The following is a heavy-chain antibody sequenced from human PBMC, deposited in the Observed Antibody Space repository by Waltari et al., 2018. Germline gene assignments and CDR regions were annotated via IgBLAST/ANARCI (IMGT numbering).Heavy chain of an antibody. D-gene: IGHD1-1*01. CDR1: GFTFSSYA. CDR2: ISCSGGST. CDR3: ANRERSWYFDY. J-gene: IGHJ4*02. Sequence: EVQLLESGGGLVQPGGSLRLSCAASGFTFSSYAMSWVRQAPGKGLEWVSAISCSGGSTYYADSVKGRFTISRDNSKNTLYLLMNSLRAEDTAVYYCANRERSWYFDYWGQGILVTVSS. V-gene: IGHV3-23*01.